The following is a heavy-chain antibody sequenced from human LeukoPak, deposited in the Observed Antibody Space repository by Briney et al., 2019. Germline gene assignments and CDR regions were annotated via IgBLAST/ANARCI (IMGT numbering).Heavy chain of an antibody. V-gene: IGHV3-30-3*01. D-gene: IGHD6-19*01. Sequence: GSLRLSCAASGFTFSSYAMHWVRQAPGKGLEWVAVISYDGSNKYYADSVKGRFTISRDNSKNTLYLQMNSLRAEDTAVYYCAREVVAVAGTLDYWGQGTLVTVSS. J-gene: IGHJ4*02. CDR3: AREVVAVAGTLDY. CDR1: GFTFSSYA. CDR2: ISYDGSNK.